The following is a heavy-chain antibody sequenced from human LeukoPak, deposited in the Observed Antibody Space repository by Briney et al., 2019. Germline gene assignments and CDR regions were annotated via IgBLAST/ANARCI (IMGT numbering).Heavy chain of an antibody. J-gene: IGHJ2*01. CDR2: INGDGTRT. D-gene: IGHD3-16*01. V-gene: IGHV3-74*01. CDR1: GFTFSSYW. Sequence: GGSLRLSCAASGFTFSSYWMHWVRQAPGKGLVWVSRINGDGTRTNYADSVKGRFAIFRDNAENTVNLQIYSLKAEDTAVYYCARGVPGGWYFDLWGRATLVTVSS. CDR3: ARGVPGGWYFDL.